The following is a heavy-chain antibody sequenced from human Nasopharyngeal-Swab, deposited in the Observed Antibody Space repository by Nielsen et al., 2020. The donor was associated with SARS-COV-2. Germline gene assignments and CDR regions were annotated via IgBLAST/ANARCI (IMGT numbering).Heavy chain of an antibody. CDR1: GGTFSKYA. J-gene: IGHJ4*02. CDR3: ATWGIGYGENAHATFDS. D-gene: IGHD4-17*01. Sequence: SVKVSCKVSGGTFSKYAISWVRQAPGQGLEWMGGIIVNLGMTKYAQKFKDSVIINADESTGTAYMELSSLRSEDTAVYYCATWGIGYGENAHATFDSWSQGTQVTVSS. CDR2: IIVNLGMT. V-gene: IGHV1-69*10.